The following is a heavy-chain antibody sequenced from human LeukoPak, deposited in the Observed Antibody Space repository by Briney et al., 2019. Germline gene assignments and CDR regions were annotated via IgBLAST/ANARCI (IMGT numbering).Heavy chain of an antibody. D-gene: IGHD2-15*01. Sequence: ASVKVSRKASGYTFSTYYMHWVRQAPGQGLEWMGVIDPSGGSTNYARKFQGRVTMTSDTSTSTVYMELSSLRSEDTAVYYCARGFCSGGSCYSYDYWGQGTLVTVSP. J-gene: IGHJ4*02. V-gene: IGHV1-46*01. CDR2: IDPSGGST. CDR3: ARGFCSGGSCYSYDY. CDR1: GYTFSTYY.